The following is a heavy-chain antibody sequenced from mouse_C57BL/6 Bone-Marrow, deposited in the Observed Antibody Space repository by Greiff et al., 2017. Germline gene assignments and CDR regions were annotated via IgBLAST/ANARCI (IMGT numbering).Heavy chain of an antibody. J-gene: IGHJ2*01. CDR2: IWSGGST. CDR1: GFSLTSYG. CDR3: ARNPGYRPQYFDY. V-gene: IGHV2-2*01. Sequence: VHLVESGPGLVQPSQSLSITCTVSGFSLTSYGVHWVRQSPGKGLEWLGVIWSGGSTDYNAAFISRLSISKDNSKSQVFFKMNSLQADDTAIYYCARNPGYRPQYFDYWGQGTTLTVSS. D-gene: IGHD1-2*01.